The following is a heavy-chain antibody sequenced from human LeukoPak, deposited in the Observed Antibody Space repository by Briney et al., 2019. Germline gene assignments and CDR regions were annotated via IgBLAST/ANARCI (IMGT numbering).Heavy chain of an antibody. V-gene: IGHV1-69*06. Sequence: SVKVSCKASGGTFSSYAISWVRQAPGQGLEWMGGIIPIFGTANYAQKFQGRVTITADKSTSTAYMELSSLRSEDTAVYYCARTYYYDSSGPVIDAFDIWGQGTMVTVSS. CDR1: GGTFSSYA. CDR2: IIPIFGTA. CDR3: ARTYYYDSSGPVIDAFDI. J-gene: IGHJ3*02. D-gene: IGHD3-22*01.